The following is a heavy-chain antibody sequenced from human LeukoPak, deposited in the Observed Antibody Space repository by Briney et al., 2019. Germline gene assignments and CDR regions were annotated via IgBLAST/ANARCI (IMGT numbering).Heavy chain of an antibody. CDR2: IIPIFGTA. J-gene: IGHJ6*03. CDR3: VRGSVVSGWRDYYYMDV. CDR1: GGTFSSYA. Sequence: GASVKVSCKASGGTFSSYAISWVRQAPGQGLEWMGGIIPIFGTANYAQKFQGRVTITADESTSTAYMELSSLRSEDTAVYYCVRGSVVSGWRDYYYMDVWGKGTTVTVSS. D-gene: IGHD6-19*01. V-gene: IGHV1-69*13.